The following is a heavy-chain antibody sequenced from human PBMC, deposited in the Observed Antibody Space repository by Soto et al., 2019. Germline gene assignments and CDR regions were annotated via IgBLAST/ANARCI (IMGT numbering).Heavy chain of an antibody. Sequence: QVQLVESGGGVVQPGRSLRLSCAASGFTFSSYGMHWVRQAPGKGLEWVAVIWYDGSNKYYADSVKGRFTISRDNSKNTLYLQMNSLRAEDTAVYYCARDGALTGTTLWGYWGQGTLVTVSS. CDR3: ARDGALTGTTLWGY. CDR2: IWYDGSNK. V-gene: IGHV3-33*01. CDR1: GFTFSSYG. D-gene: IGHD1-7*01. J-gene: IGHJ4*02.